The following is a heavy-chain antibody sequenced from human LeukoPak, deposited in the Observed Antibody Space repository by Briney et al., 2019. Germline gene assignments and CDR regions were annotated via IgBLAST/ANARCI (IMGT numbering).Heavy chain of an antibody. CDR2: ISGSGGST. CDR1: GFTFSSYA. CDR3: AKALEVVGPSYYYYGMDV. D-gene: IGHD2-15*01. Sequence: ASLRLSCAASGFTFSSYAMSWVRQAPGKGLEWVSAISGSGGSTYYADSVKGRFTISRDNSKNTLYLQMNSLRAEDTAVYYCAKALEVVGPSYYYYGMDVWGQGTTVTVSS. V-gene: IGHV3-23*01. J-gene: IGHJ6*02.